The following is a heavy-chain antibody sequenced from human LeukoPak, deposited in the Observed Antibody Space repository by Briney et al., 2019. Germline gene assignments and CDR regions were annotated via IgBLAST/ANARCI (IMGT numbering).Heavy chain of an antibody. Sequence: GASLRVSCKASGYTFSAYYMHWVRQAPGQGLDWMGWIDTNSGATKYAQKFQGRVTITRDTSIGTAYMELSTLISDDTAVYYCASEAFCVGGSCQLHRVASWGPGTLVTVSS. V-gene: IGHV1-2*02. J-gene: IGHJ4*02. D-gene: IGHD2-15*01. CDR1: GYTFSAYY. CDR3: ASEAFCVGGSCQLHRVAS. CDR2: IDTNSGAT.